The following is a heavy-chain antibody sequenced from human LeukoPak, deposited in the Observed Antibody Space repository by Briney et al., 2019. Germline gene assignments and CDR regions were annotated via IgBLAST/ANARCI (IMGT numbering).Heavy chain of an antibody. D-gene: IGHD6-13*01. Sequence: GGPLRLSCAASGFTFSSYWMHWVRQAPGKGLVWVSRINSDGSSTNYADSVKGRFTISRDNAKNTLYLQVNSLRAEDTAVYYCASKTAGRGLDYWGQGTMVVVSS. CDR3: ASKTAGRGLDY. J-gene: IGHJ4*02. V-gene: IGHV3-74*01. CDR2: INSDGSST. CDR1: GFTFSSYW.